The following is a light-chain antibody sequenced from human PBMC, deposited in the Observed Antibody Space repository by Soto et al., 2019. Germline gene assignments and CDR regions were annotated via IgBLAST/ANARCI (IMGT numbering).Light chain of an antibody. J-gene: IGKJ2*01. CDR1: ESLQHRDGNTY. V-gene: IGKV2-24*01. CDR2: KVS. CDR3: RQATQCRPYT. Sequence: DVVMTQNPLSSPVTLGQPASISCRSSESLQHRDGNTYLNWLQQRPGQPPRLLIYKVSNRFSGVLDRFSGSRAGTDFTLHISRVEAEDVGVYYCRQATQCRPYTFGQGTKLEIK.